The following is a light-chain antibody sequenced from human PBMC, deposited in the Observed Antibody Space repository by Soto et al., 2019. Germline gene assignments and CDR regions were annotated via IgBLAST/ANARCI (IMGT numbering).Light chain of an antibody. CDR2: GAS. CDR3: QQYGSSLHGT. CDR1: QSVSSSY. V-gene: IGKV3-20*01. Sequence: DIVLTQSPGTLSLSPGERATLSCRASQSVSSSYLAWYQQKPGQAPRLLIYGASSRATGIPDRFSGSGSGTDFTLTISRLEPEDFAVYYCQQYGSSLHGTFGQGTKVDIK. J-gene: IGKJ1*01.